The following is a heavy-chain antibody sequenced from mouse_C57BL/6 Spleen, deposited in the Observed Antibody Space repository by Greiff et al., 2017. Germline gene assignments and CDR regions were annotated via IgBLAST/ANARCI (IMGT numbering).Heavy chain of an antibody. CDR3: ARNYDSSYDFDD. J-gene: IGHJ2*01. Sequence: QVQLQQSGAELARPGASVKMSCKASGYTFTSYTMHWVKQRPGQGLEWIGYINPSSGYTKYNQKFKDKATLTAEKSSSTAYMQLSSLTSEDSAVYYCARNYDSSYDFDDWGQGTTLTVSS. CDR1: GYTFTSYT. V-gene: IGHV1-4*01. CDR2: INPSSGYT. D-gene: IGHD1-1*01.